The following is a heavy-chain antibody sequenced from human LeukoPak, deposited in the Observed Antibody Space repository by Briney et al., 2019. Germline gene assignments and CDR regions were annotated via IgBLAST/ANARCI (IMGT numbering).Heavy chain of an antibody. D-gene: IGHD2-2*01. CDR2: ISFDGSIT. Sequence: PGKSLRLSCAASGFTFSNYGMHWVRQAPGKGLEWVSFISFDGSITYYADSVKGRFTISRDNSKNTLYLEMNSLRAEDTAVFYCAKGRPIVVDSAPEYDYWGQGTLVTVSS. J-gene: IGHJ4*02. CDR3: AKGRPIVVDSAPEYDY. CDR1: GFTFSNYG. V-gene: IGHV3-30*18.